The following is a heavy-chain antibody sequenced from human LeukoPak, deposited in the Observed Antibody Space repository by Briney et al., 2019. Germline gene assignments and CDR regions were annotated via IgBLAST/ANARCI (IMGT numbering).Heavy chain of an antibody. CDR2: INAGNGNT. J-gene: IGHJ4*02. CDR3: ARDPAAVAGYYFDY. V-gene: IGHV1-3*01. CDR1: GYTFTSYA. D-gene: IGHD6-19*01. Sequence: GASVKVSCKASGYTFTSYAMHWVRQAPGQRLEWMGWINAGNGNTKYSQKFQGRVTTTRDTSASTAYMELSSLRSEDTAVYYCARDPAAVAGYYFDYWGQGTLVTVSS.